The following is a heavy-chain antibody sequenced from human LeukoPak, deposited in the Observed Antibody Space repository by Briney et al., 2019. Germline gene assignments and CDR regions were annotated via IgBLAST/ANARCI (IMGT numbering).Heavy chain of an antibody. D-gene: IGHD2-2*01. CDR3: ATACSSTSCYSLTLGYYYYYGMDV. CDR1: GGTFSSYA. Sequence: SVKVSCKASGGTFSSYAISWVRQAPGQGLEWMGGIIPIFGTANYAQKFQGRVTITADESTSTAYMELSSLRSEDTAVYYCATACSSTSCYSLTLGYYYYYGMDVWGQGTTVTVSS. J-gene: IGHJ6*02. V-gene: IGHV1-69*13. CDR2: IIPIFGTA.